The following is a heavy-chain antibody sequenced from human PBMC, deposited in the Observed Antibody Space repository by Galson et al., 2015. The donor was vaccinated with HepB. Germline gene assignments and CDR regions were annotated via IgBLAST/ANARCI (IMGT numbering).Heavy chain of an antibody. J-gene: IGHJ4*02. CDR2: IPYDGSYK. Sequence: SLRLSCAASGFTFSSYAMHWVRQAPGKGLQWVAIIPYDGSYKYYADSVKGRFTISRDNSKNTLYLQMNSLRAEDTAVYYCAREGMAGTLDYWGQGTLITVSS. D-gene: IGHD6-19*01. CDR3: AREGMAGTLDY. V-gene: IGHV3-30-3*01. CDR1: GFTFSSYA.